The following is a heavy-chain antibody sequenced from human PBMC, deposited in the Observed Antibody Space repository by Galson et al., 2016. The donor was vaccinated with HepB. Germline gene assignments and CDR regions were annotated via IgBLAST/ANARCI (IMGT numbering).Heavy chain of an antibody. CDR3: ARDLTGADY. J-gene: IGHJ4*02. CDR1: GFTLSTYS. Sequence: SLRLSCAASGFTLSTYSMNWVRQAPGKGLEWVSFISDSTTTIYYAESEKGRFTISRDSARNSLYLQMNSLRDEDTAIYYCARDLTGADYWGQGTLVTVSS. CDR2: ISDSTTTI. D-gene: IGHD7-27*01. V-gene: IGHV3-48*02.